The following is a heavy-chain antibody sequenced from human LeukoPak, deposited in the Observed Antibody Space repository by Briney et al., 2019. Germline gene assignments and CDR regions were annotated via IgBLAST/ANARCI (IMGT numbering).Heavy chain of an antibody. CDR3: ARVEYGDYPNYYYMDV. CDR1: GYTFTGYY. V-gene: IGHV1-2*02. Sequence: ASVKVSCKASGYTFTGYYMHWVRQAPGQGPEWMGWINPNSGGTNYAQKFQGRVTMTRDTSISTAYMELSRLRSDDTAVYYCARVEYGDYPNYYYMDVWGKGTTVTVSS. D-gene: IGHD4-17*01. CDR2: INPNSGGT. J-gene: IGHJ6*03.